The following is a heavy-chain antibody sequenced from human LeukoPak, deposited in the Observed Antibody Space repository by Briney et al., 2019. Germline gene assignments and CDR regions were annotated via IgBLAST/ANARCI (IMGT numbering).Heavy chain of an antibody. V-gene: IGHV3-66*01. J-gene: IGHJ4*02. CDR2: IYSGGNT. Sequence: PGGSLRLSCAASGFTLSSNYVGWVRQAPGKGLEWVSHIYSGGNTYYADSVKGRFTISRDTSENMVFLQMNSLRAEDTAVYYCAKGGESGKYYFDYWGQGTLVTVSS. CDR3: AKGGESGKYYFDY. D-gene: IGHD3-16*01. CDR1: GFTLSSNY.